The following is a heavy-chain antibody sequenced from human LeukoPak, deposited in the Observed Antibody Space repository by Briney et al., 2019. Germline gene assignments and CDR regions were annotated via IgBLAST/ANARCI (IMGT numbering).Heavy chain of an antibody. CDR2: ISWNSGSI. D-gene: IGHD6-6*01. V-gene: IGHV3-9*01. CDR3: AKDRAGYSSSLIFDY. CDR1: GFTFDDYA. Sequence: PGRSLRLSCAASGFTFDDYAMHWVRQAPGKGLEWVSGISWNSGSIGYADSVKGRFTISRDNAKNSLYLQMNSLRAEDTALYYCAKDRAGYSSSLIFDYWGQGTLVTVSS. J-gene: IGHJ4*02.